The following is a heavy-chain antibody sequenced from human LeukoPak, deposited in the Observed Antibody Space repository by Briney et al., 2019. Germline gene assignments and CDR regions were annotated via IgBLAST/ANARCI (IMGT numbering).Heavy chain of an antibody. CDR2: IENNGRT. J-gene: IGHJ4*02. V-gene: IGHV4-59*01. Sequence: SETLSLTCIVAGGSIANDYWSWIRQPPGKGLEWIGYIENNGRTEYNPSLMSRITISVDTSKIQVSLMLSPVTAADTAVYYCARGRYGGYFDCWGQGILVTVSS. D-gene: IGHD4-23*01. CDR1: GGSIANDY. CDR3: ARGRYGGYFDC.